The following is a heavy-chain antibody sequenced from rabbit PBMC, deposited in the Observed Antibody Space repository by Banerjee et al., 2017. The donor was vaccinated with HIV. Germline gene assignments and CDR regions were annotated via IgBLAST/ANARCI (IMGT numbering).Heavy chain of an antibody. CDR3: ARHETGTSGWIFNL. CDR1: GFSFSNKYV. V-gene: IGHV1S40*01. CDR2: INSRSRNV. J-gene: IGHJ4*01. Sequence: QSLEESGGDLVKPGASLTLTCTASGFSFSNKYVMCWVRKAPGKGLEWIGCINSRSRNVVSARWAKGRFTISKAASATVTLQMTSLTAAATATYFCARHETGTSGWIFNLWGPGTLVTVS. D-gene: IGHD1-1*01.